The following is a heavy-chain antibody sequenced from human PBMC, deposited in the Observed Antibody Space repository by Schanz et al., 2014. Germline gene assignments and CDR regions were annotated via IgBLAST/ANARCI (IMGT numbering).Heavy chain of an antibody. D-gene: IGHD5-12*01. Sequence: QVQLVQSEAEVKKPGSSVKVSCKASGGTFSSFGINWVRQAPGQGLEWMGRIIPSLGLAKYEQKFQDKVTITADTSTTTAYMELSSLTSEDTAVYYCARDFSAYVGNYFDYWGQGTLVTVSS. J-gene: IGHJ4*02. CDR2: IIPSLGLA. CDR3: ARDFSAYVGNYFDY. V-gene: IGHV1-69*04. CDR1: GGTFSSFG.